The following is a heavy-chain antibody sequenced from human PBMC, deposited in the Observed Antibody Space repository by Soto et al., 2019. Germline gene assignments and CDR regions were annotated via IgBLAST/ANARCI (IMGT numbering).Heavy chain of an antibody. CDR2: IYYSGST. Sequence: SLTCTVSGGSISSGGYYWSWIRQHPGKGLEWIGYIYYSGSTYYNPSLKSRVTISVDTSKNQFSLKLSSVAAADTAVYYCARGMRPLDAFDIWGQGTMVTVSS. J-gene: IGHJ3*02. CDR3: ARGMRPLDAFDI. V-gene: IGHV4-31*03. CDR1: GGSISSGGYY.